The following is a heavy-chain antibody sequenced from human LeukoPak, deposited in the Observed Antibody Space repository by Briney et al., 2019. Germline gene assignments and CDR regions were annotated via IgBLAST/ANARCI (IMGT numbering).Heavy chain of an antibody. D-gene: IGHD3-3*01. J-gene: IGHJ6*03. Sequence: PSETLSLTCTVSSGSISNSGYYWSWIRQHPGKGLEWIGYIYHSGNTYYNPSLKSRVIISVDTSKNQFSLKLSSMTAADTAVYYCARVKGPDFWSGYAFGYYYYYMDVWGKGTTVTVSS. V-gene: IGHV4-31*03. CDR3: ARVKGPDFWSGYAFGYYYYYMDV. CDR1: SGSISNSGYY. CDR2: IYHSGNT.